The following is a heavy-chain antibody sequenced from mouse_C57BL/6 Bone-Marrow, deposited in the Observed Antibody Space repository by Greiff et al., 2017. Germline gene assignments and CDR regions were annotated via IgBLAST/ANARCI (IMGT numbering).Heavy chain of an antibody. CDR1: GYSITSGYY. J-gene: IGHJ1*03. Sequence: EVQLVESGPGLVKPSQSLSLTCSVTGYSITSGYYWNWIRQFPGNKLEWMGYISYDGSNNYNPSLKNRISITRDTSKNQFFLKLNSVTTEDTATYYCAREGHYGSSYWYFDVWGTGTTVTVSS. D-gene: IGHD1-1*01. CDR3: AREGHYGSSYWYFDV. CDR2: ISYDGSN. V-gene: IGHV3-6*01.